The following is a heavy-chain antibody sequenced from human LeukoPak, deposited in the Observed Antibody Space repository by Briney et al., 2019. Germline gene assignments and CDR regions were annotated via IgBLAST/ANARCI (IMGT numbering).Heavy chain of an antibody. V-gene: IGHV1-18*01. J-gene: IGHJ4*02. CDR2: ISAYNGNT. D-gene: IGHD3-16*01. Sequence: ASVKVSCKASGYTFTSYGISWVRQAPGQGLEWMGWISAYNGNTDYAQSLQGRVTMTIDTSTSTVYMELKSLRSDDTAVYYCARDVGRSYDLDYWGQGTLVTVSS. CDR1: GYTFTSYG. CDR3: ARDVGRSYDLDY.